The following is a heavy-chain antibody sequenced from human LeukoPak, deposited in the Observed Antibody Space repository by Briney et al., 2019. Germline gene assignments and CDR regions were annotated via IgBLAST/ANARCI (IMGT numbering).Heavy chain of an antibody. CDR3: ARGRGYQLLPGGYYYMDV. D-gene: IGHD2-2*01. CDR1: GGSISRYY. CDR2: IYHTGST. J-gene: IGHJ6*03. V-gene: IGHV4-59*04. Sequence: SETLSLTCTVSGGSISRYYWSWIRQPPGKGLEWIGSIYHTGSTYYNPSLKSRVTISVDTSKNQFSLKLSSVTAADTAVYYCARGRGYQLLPGGYYYMDVWGKGTTVTVSS.